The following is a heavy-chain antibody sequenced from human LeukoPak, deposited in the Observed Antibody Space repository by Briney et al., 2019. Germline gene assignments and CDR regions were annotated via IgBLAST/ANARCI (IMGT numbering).Heavy chain of an antibody. V-gene: IGHV1-18*04. Sequence: GASVKVSCKASGYTFTSYGISWVRQAPGQGLEWMRWISAYNGNTNYAQKLQGRVTMTTDTSTSTAYMELRSLRSDDTAVYYCARAPSNYDILTGYYDYWGQGTLVTVSS. D-gene: IGHD3-9*01. CDR1: GYTFTSYG. J-gene: IGHJ4*02. CDR3: ARAPSNYDILTGYYDY. CDR2: ISAYNGNT.